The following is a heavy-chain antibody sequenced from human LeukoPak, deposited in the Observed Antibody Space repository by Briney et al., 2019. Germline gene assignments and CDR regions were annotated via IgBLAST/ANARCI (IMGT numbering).Heavy chain of an antibody. J-gene: IGHJ3*02. V-gene: IGHV3-21*01. CDR3: ARPNLYSTSLDAFDI. CDR1: GFTFSSYS. Sequence: GGSLRLSCAASGFTFSSYSMNWVGQAPGKGLEWVSSISSSSSYIYYADSVKGRFTISRDNAKNSLYLQVNSLRAEDTAVYYCARPNLYSTSLDAFDIWGQGTMVTVSS. D-gene: IGHD2-8*01. CDR2: ISSSSSYI.